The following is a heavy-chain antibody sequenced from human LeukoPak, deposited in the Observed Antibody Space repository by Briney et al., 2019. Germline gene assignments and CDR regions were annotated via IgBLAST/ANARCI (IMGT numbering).Heavy chain of an antibody. D-gene: IGHD3-10*01. Sequence: GGSLRLSCAASGFTFSSYSMNWVRQAPGKGLEWVSSISRSSAYIYYADSVKGRFTISRDNAKNSLYLQMNSLRAEDTAVYYCASFPPYMVRTDAFDIWGQGTMVTVSS. V-gene: IGHV3-21*01. CDR2: ISRSSAYI. CDR1: GFTFSSYS. CDR3: ASFPPYMVRTDAFDI. J-gene: IGHJ3*02.